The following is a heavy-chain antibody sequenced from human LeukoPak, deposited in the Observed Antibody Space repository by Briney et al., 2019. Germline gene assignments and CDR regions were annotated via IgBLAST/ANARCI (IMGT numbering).Heavy chain of an antibody. CDR1: GFTFYDYA. Sequence: GGSLRLSCAASGFTFYDYAMHWVRQAPGKGLEWVSGISWNSGSIGYTDSVKGRFTISRDNAKNSLYLQMNSLRAEDTALYYCAQSGGYDDYWGQGTLVTVSS. J-gene: IGHJ4*02. CDR2: ISWNSGSI. V-gene: IGHV3-9*01. CDR3: AQSGGYDDY. D-gene: IGHD5-12*01.